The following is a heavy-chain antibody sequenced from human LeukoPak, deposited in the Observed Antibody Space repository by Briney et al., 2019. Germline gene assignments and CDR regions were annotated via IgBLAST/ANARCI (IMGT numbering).Heavy chain of an antibody. J-gene: IGHJ4*02. V-gene: IGHV4-38-2*01. CDR3: ARKSSGSIDY. CDR2: VYHSGST. D-gene: IGHD1-26*01. CDR1: GYSISNGFY. Sequence: SETLSLTCAVSGYSISNGFYWGWIRQPPGKGLEWIGSVYHSGSTYYNPSLKSRVTISVDTSKNQFSLKLSSVTAADTAVYYCARKSSGSIDYWGQGTLVTVSS.